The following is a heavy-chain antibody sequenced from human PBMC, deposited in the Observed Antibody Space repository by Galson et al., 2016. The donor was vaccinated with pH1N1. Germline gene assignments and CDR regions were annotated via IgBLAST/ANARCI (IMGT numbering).Heavy chain of an antibody. V-gene: IGHV1-69*13. Sequence: SVKVSCKASGGTFSSSGINWVRQAPGQGLEWMGGIIPIFGTSKYAKKFQGRVTITADESTTTAYMELSRLISEDTAVYYCAREDYYDTDLSDWYFDLWGRGTPVTVSS. CDR1: GGTFSSSG. D-gene: IGHD3-22*01. CDR3: AREDYYDTDLSDWYFDL. CDR2: IIPIFGTS. J-gene: IGHJ2*01.